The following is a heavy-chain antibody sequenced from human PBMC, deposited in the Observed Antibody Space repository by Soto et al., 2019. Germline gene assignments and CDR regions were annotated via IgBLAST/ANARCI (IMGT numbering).Heavy chain of an antibody. D-gene: IGHD4-4*01. Sequence: QVQLVQSGAEVKKPGSSVTVSCKASGGTFSSYAISWVRQAPGQGLEWMGRIIPFIGTANYAQKFQGRVTITADEATSTAYMETTSLSSEETAVYYGARVVMTTVPASYYSGMDVWGQGTTVTVSS. CDR1: GGTFSSYA. CDR2: IIPFIGTA. CDR3: ARVVMTTVPASYYSGMDV. J-gene: IGHJ6*02. V-gene: IGHV1-69*18.